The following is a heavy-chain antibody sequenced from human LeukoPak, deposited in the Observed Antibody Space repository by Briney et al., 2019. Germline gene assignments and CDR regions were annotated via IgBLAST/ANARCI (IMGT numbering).Heavy chain of an antibody. CDR1: GVTFSSYS. CDR3: TRDPVYGSGSSDY. D-gene: IGHD3-10*01. Sequence: PGGSLRLSCAASGVTFSSYSMNWVRQAPGKRLEWVSSISTTSSYIDYADSVKGRFIISRDNAKNTLYLQMNSLRAEDTAVYYCTRDPVYGSGSSDYWGQGTLVTVSA. V-gene: IGHV3-21*03. CDR2: ISTTSSYI. J-gene: IGHJ4*02.